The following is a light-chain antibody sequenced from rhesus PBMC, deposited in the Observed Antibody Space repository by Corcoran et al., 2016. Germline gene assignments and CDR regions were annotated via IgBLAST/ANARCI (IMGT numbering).Light chain of an antibody. CDR2: EVS. CDR3: SSYAGINTYYI. V-gene: IGLV2-32*02. Sequence: QAALTQPRSVSGSPGQSVTISCTGTSSDIGGYNYVSWYQQHPGTAPKLMIYEVSKRPSWVSDRFSGSKSGNTASLTISGLQAEDEADFYCSSYAGINTYYIFGAGTRLTVL. CDR1: SSDIGGYNY. J-gene: IGLJ1*01.